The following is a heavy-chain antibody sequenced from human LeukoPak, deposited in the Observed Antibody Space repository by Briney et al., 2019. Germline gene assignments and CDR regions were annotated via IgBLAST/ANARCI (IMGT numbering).Heavy chain of an antibody. J-gene: IGHJ6*03. D-gene: IGHD5-12*01. CDR2: VNDSGSS. Sequence: SETLSLTCAVYGESFSGYYWTWIRQPPGKGLEWIGEVNDSGSSSDNPSLKSRVTMSIDTSKNQFSLRLTSVTAADTAVYYCARAIVPATAGYFSYMDVWGKGTTVTVSS. V-gene: IGHV4-34*01. CDR3: ARAIVPATAGYFSYMDV. CDR1: GESFSGYY.